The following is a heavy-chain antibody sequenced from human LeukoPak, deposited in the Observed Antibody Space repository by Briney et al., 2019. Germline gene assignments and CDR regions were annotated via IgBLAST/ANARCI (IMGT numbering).Heavy chain of an antibody. V-gene: IGHV3-11*01. CDR1: GFTFSDYN. CDR2: ITNSGRTI. D-gene: IGHD3-9*01. Sequence: GGSLRLSCAASGFTFSDYNMNWLRQAPGKGLEGGSYITNSGRTIRYADSVKGRFTISRDNAKNSLYLQMNRLRAEDTAVYYCARSIGLTGGGVDVWGKGTTVTVSS. J-gene: IGHJ6*04. CDR3: ARSIGLTGGGVDV.